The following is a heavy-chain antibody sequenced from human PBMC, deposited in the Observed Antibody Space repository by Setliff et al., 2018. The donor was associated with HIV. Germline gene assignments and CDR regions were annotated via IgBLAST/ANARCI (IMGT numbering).Heavy chain of an antibody. J-gene: IGHJ4*01. V-gene: IGHV4-4*07. Sequence: SETLSLTCTASGGSISSYYWSWIRQPAGKRLESIGRISAAGTINYNPSLRSRVTSSVDTSENQFSLTVNSVTAADTAMYFCARDEGRATGSWWDQSASWYLDYWGHGILVTVSS. CDR2: ISAAGTI. D-gene: IGHD6-13*01. CDR3: ARDEGRATGSWWDQSASWYLDY. CDR1: GGSISSYY.